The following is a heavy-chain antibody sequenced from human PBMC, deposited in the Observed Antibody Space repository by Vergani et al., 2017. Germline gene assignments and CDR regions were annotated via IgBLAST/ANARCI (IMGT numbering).Heavy chain of an antibody. CDR1: GFTFGYYA. CDR3: ARVATRVARENDAFDI. V-gene: IGHV3-49*03. CDR2: IRSKAYGQAT. J-gene: IGHJ3*02. D-gene: IGHD5-12*01. Sequence: EVQLVESGGDLVQPGRSLRLSCTASGFTFGYYAMDWFRQAPGQGLEWVGGIRSKAYGQATIYAASVKGRFTISRDDSKSIAYLQMNNLQTEDTAMYYCARVATRVARENDAFDIWGQGTMVTVSS.